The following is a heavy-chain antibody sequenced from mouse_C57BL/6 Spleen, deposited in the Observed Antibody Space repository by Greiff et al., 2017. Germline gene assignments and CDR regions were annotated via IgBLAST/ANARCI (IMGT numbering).Heavy chain of an antibody. J-gene: IGHJ4*01. CDR2: INPNNGGT. V-gene: IGHV1-22*01. Sequence: VQLQQSGPELVKPGASVKMSCKASGYTFTDYNMHWVKQSHGKSLEWIGYINPNNGGTSYNQKFKGKATLTVNKSSSTAYMELRSLTSEDSAVYYCARSMYYGSRYAMDYWGQGTSVAVSS. D-gene: IGHD1-1*01. CDR1: GYTFTDYN. CDR3: ARSMYYGSRYAMDY.